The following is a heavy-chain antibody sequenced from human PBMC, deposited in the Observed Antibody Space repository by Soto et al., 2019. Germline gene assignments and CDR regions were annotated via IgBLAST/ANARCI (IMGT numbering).Heavy chain of an antibody. CDR1: GFTFSSYG. J-gene: IGHJ4*02. V-gene: IGHV3-15*01. CDR3: TTDRIYGDYVDY. Sequence: GGSLRLSCAASGFTFSSYGMHWVRQAPGKGLEWVGRIKSKTDGGTTDYAAPGKCRFTSSRDDSKNTLYLQMNSLKTEDTAVYYCTTDRIYGDYVDYWGQGTLVTVSS. CDR2: IKSKTDGGTT. D-gene: IGHD4-17*01.